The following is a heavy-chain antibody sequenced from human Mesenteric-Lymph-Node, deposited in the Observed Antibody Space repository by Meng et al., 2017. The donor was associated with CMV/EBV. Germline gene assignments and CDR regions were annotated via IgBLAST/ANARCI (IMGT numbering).Heavy chain of an antibody. V-gene: IGHV4-39*07. CDR2: INHSGST. CDR1: GGSISSSSYY. D-gene: IGHD2-21*01. Sequence: GSLRLSCTVSGGSISSSSYYWGWIRQPPGKGLEWIGEINHSGSTNYNPSLKSRVTISVDTSKNQFSLKVSSVTAADTAVYYCARGGGDCYFDYWGQGTLVTVSS. J-gene: IGHJ4*02. CDR3: ARGGGDCYFDY.